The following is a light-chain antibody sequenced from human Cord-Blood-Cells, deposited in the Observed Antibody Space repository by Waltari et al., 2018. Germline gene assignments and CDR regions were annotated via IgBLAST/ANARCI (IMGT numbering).Light chain of an antibody. CDR3: QQYGSSPFT. J-gene: IGKJ3*01. CDR2: GAS. Sequence: EIVLTQSPGPLSLSPGERATLSCRASQSVSSSYLAWYQQKPGQAPRLLIYGASSRATGIPDRFSGSGSGTDFNLTISRLEPEDFAVYYCQQYGSSPFTFGPGTKVDIK. V-gene: IGKV3-20*01. CDR1: QSVSSSY.